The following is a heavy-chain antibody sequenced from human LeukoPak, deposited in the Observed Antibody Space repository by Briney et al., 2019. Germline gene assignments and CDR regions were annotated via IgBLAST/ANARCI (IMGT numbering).Heavy chain of an antibody. J-gene: IGHJ3*02. CDR2: IYYSGST. CDR3: AGEGTAMVGDAFDI. CDR1: GGSISSYY. D-gene: IGHD5-18*01. Sequence: SETLSLTCTVSGGSISSYYWSWIRHPPGKGLEWIGYIYYSGSTNYNPSLKSRVTISVDTSKNQFSLKLSSVTAADTAVYYCAGEGTAMVGDAFDIWGQGTMVTVSS. V-gene: IGHV4-59*01.